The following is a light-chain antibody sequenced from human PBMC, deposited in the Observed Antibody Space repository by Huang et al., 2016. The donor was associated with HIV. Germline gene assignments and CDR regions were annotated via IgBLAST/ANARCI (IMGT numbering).Light chain of an antibody. CDR2: LGF. V-gene: IGKV2-28*01. Sequence: DIVMTQSPLSLPVTPGEPASISCRSSQSLLHSNGYNYLDWDLQKPGQSPQLLIYLGFKRASGVPDRFSGSGSGTDFTLKISRGEAEDVGVYYCMQSLQTPLTFGQGTKVEIK. CDR1: QSLLHSNGYNY. J-gene: IGKJ1*01. CDR3: MQSLQTPLT.